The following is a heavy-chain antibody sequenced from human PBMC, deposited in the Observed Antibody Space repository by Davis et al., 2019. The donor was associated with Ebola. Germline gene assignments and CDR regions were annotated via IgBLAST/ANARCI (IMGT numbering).Heavy chain of an antibody. CDR2: MNPNSGNT. V-gene: IGHV1-8*02. Sequence: AASVKVSCKASGGTFSSYAINWVRQATGQGLEWMGWMNPNSGNTGYAQKLQGRVTMTTDTSTSTAYMELRSLRSDDTAVYYCARVGYCSGGSCRLRHYYYYGMDVWGQGTTVTVSS. CDR1: GGTFSSYA. D-gene: IGHD2-15*01. J-gene: IGHJ6*02. CDR3: ARVGYCSGGSCRLRHYYYYGMDV.